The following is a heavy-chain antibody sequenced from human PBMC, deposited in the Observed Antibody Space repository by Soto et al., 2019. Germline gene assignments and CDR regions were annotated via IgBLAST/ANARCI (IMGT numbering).Heavy chain of an antibody. CDR2: INPSGSSP. CDR3: ERDDISGRQLKGAFDI. J-gene: IGHJ3*02. V-gene: IGHV1-46*01. D-gene: IGHD1-26*01. CDR1: GYAFTSHY. Sequence: ASVKVSCKASGYAFTSHYMHWVRHAPGQGPEWMGIINPSGSSPSYAQKFQGRLTLTSDTSTSTVYMELNSLTSDETAVYYCERDDISGRQLKGAFDIWGQGTLVTVSS.